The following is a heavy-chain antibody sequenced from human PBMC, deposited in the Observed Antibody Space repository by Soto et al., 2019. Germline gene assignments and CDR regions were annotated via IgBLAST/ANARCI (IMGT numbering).Heavy chain of an antibody. D-gene: IGHD6-19*01. CDR2: IFWNDER. J-gene: IGHJ1*01. V-gene: IGHV2-26*01. Sequence: SGPTLVNPTETLTLTCSVSGFSLSKARMGVSWIRQPPGKALEWLAHIFWNDERSYNTSLKNRLTISRDTSKSQVVLTMTNVDPVDTGTYFCAKNRPGWCGEHWGQGTLVTVSS. CDR1: GFSLSKARMG. CDR3: AKNRPGWCGEH.